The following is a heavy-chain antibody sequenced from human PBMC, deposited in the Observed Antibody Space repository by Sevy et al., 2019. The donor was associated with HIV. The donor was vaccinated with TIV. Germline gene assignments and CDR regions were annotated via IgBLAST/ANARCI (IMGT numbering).Heavy chain of an antibody. CDR1: GFTVSSYG. V-gene: IGHV3-30*18. Sequence: GGSLRLSCAASGFTVSSYGMHWVRQAPGKGLEWVAVISYDGSNKYYADSVKGRFTISRDNSKNTLYLQMNSLRAEDTAVYYCAKVPRTTNYYYGMDVWGQGTTVTVSS. CDR2: ISYDGSNK. CDR3: AKVPRTTNYYYGMDV. J-gene: IGHJ6*02. D-gene: IGHD1-26*01.